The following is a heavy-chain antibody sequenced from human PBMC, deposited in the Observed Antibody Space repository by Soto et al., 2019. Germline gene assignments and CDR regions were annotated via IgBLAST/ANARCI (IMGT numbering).Heavy chain of an antibody. CDR3: ARLRFGEPLPHWYFDL. CDR1: GGSISSGGYY. J-gene: IGHJ2*01. CDR2: IYYSGST. Sequence: QVRLQESGLELVKPSQTLSLTCTVSGGSISSGGYYWSWIRQHPGKGLEWIGYIYYSGSTYYNPSLKSRVTISVDTSKNQFSLKLSSVTAADTAVYYCARLRFGEPLPHWYFDLWRRGTLVTVSS. D-gene: IGHD3-10*01. V-gene: IGHV4-31*03.